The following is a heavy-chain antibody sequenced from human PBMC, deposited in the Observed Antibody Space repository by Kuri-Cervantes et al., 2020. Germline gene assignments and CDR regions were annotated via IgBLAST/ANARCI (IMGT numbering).Heavy chain of an antibody. V-gene: IGHV3-23*01. CDR3: AKSSGH. Sequence: GESLKISCVAPEFTFSSFSMNWVRQAPGKGLEWVSGISGSGGRTHYADSVEGRFTISRDNSKNTLYLQMNSLRAEDTAVYYCAKSSGHWGQGTLVTVSS. D-gene: IGHD6-19*01. J-gene: IGHJ4*02. CDR2: ISGSGGRT. CDR1: EFTFSSFS.